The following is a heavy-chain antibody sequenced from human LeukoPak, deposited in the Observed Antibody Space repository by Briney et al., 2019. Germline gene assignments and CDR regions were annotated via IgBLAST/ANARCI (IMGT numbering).Heavy chain of an antibody. Sequence: PGGSLRLSCAASGFTFSNAWMSWVRQAPGKGLEWVGRIKSKTDGGTTDYAAPVKGRFTISRDDSKNTLYLQMNSLKTEDTAVYYCSSSSSPYYYYYGMDVWGQGTTVTASS. D-gene: IGHD6-6*01. J-gene: IGHJ6*02. CDR1: GFTFSNAW. CDR3: SSSSSPYYYYYGMDV. V-gene: IGHV3-15*01. CDR2: IKSKTDGGTT.